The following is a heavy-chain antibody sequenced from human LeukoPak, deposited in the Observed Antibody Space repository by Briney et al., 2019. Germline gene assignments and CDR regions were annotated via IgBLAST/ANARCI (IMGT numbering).Heavy chain of an antibody. Sequence: PSETLSLTCTVSGASVSSASYWTWIRQPPGKGLEWIGYIYYSGSTNYNPSLKSRVTISVDTSKNQFSLKLSSVTAADTAVYYCARDKYGWYFDLWGRGTLVTVSS. CDR2: IYYSGST. CDR1: GASVSSASY. J-gene: IGHJ2*01. D-gene: IGHD4-17*01. CDR3: ARDKYGWYFDL. V-gene: IGHV4-61*01.